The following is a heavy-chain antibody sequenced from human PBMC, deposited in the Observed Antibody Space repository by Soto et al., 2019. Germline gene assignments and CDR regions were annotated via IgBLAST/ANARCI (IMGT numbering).Heavy chain of an antibody. D-gene: IGHD6-6*01. CDR2: IIPNIGRT. Sequence: ASVKVSCKASGYTFTGYYMHWVRQSPGQGLEWMGWIIPNIGRTNYAQKFQGRVTITADKSTSTAYMELSSLRSEDTAVYYCAREHDASSSSSYYYYMDVWGKGTTVTVSS. CDR3: AREHDASSSSSYYYYMDV. J-gene: IGHJ6*03. V-gene: IGHV1-2*02. CDR1: GYTFTGYY.